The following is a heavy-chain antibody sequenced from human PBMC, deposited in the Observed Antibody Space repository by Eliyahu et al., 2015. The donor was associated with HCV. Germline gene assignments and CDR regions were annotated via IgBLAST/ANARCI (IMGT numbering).Heavy chain of an antibody. D-gene: IGHD2-21*01. CDR2: VTGDST. V-gene: IGHV3-23*01. Sequence: EVQLLESGGGLVQPGGSXRLSCAAXXFXLSXYGMGWVRQAPGKGLXWVXXVTGDSTYYAGSVKGRFTISRDTSKNMMYLQMTSLRADDTADYYCAKCRTYGTGWCNCFDPWGQGTLVTVSS. CDR3: AKCRTYGTGWCNCFDP. J-gene: IGHJ5*02. CDR1: XFXLSXYG.